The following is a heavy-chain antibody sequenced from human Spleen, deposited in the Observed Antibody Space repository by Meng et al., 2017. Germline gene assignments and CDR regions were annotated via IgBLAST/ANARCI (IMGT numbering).Heavy chain of an antibody. CDR3: ARDEDISAAGKLFGDY. Sequence: GRVVQSGAEVKKPGASVKVSCKASGYTFTGYYMHWVRQAPGQGLEWMGRIDPKSGDTHYAQRFQGRVTMTGDTSISTAYMELSGLRSDDTAMYYCARDEDISAAGKLFGDYWGQGTLVTVSS. D-gene: IGHD6-13*01. J-gene: IGHJ4*02. CDR2: IDPKSGDT. CDR1: GYTFTGYY. V-gene: IGHV1-2*06.